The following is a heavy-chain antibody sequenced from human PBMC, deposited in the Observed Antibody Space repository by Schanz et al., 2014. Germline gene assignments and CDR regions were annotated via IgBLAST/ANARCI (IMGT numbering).Heavy chain of an antibody. CDR3: ARGNTIFGVVILGWLDP. J-gene: IGHJ5*02. Sequence: VQLLQSGPEVKKPGSSVTVSCKASGDTLSSYGISWVRQAPGQGLEWMGRIIPNLGSANYAQKFQGRVTITADKSTSTVYMELSSLRSEDTAIYYCARGNTIFGVVILGWLDPWGQGTLVTVSS. V-gene: IGHV1-69*08. D-gene: IGHD3-3*01. CDR2: IIPNLGSA. CDR1: GDTLSSYG.